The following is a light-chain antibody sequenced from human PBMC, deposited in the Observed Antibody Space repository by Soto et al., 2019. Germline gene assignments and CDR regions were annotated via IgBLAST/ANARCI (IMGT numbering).Light chain of an antibody. CDR3: QQRT. CDR1: QSVSSY. CDR2: DAS. Sequence: EIVLTQSPATLSLSPGERATLSCRASQSVSSYLAWYQQRPGQAPRLLIYDASNRATGTPARFSGSGSGTDFTLTISSLEPEDCAVYYCQQRTFGQGTKLEIK. J-gene: IGKJ2*01. V-gene: IGKV3-11*01.